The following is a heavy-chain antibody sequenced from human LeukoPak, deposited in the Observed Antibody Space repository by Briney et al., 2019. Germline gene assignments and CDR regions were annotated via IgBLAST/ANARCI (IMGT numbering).Heavy chain of an antibody. CDR3: AKESTILLWFGDESYYFDY. CDR1: GFTFDDYG. Sequence: GSLRLSCAATGFTFDDYGMSWVRQAPGKGLEWVSGINWNGGSTGYADSVKGRFTISRDNAKNSLYLQMNSLRAEDTAVYYCAKESTILLWFGDESYYFDYWGQGTLVTVSS. D-gene: IGHD3-10*01. J-gene: IGHJ4*02. CDR2: INWNGGST. V-gene: IGHV3-20*04.